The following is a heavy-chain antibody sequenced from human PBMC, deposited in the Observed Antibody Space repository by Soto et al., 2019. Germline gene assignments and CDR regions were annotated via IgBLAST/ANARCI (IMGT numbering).Heavy chain of an antibody. CDR2: IYWDDDK. Sequence: QITLNESGPTLVKPTQTLTLTCTFSGFSLTTSGVGVGWIRQSPGKAPEWLALIYWDDDKRYSPSLKSRLTITKDTSKNQVVLTMANLDTADTATYYCAHRVLRTVLGLVTPTAIYFDFWGQGTPVAVSS. V-gene: IGHV2-5*02. J-gene: IGHJ4*02. D-gene: IGHD3-3*01. CDR3: AHRVLRTVLGLVTPTAIYFDF. CDR1: GFSLTTSGVG.